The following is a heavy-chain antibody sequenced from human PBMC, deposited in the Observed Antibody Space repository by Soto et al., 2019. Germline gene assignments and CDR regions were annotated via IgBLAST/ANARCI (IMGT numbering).Heavy chain of an antibody. J-gene: IGHJ5*02. Sequence: QVQLVQSGAEVKKPGASVKVSCKASGYTFTSYDINWVRQATGQGLEWRGWRNPNSGNTGYAQKFQGRVTMTRNTSISTAYMELSSLRSVDTAVYYCARGLAAAGTGFDPWGQRTLVTVSS. CDR2: RNPNSGNT. D-gene: IGHD6-13*01. CDR1: GYTFTSYD. CDR3: ARGLAAAGTGFDP. V-gene: IGHV1-8*01.